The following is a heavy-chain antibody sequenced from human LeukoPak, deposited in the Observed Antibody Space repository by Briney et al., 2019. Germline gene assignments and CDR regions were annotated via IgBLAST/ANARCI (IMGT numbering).Heavy chain of an antibody. CDR3: ARDQSGSYIFDY. D-gene: IGHD1-26*01. J-gene: IGHJ4*02. CDR1: GGSISSGDYY. V-gene: IGHV4-30-4*01. Sequence: SETLSLTCTVSGGSISSGDYYWGWIRQPPGKALEWIGYIYYSGDTYYNPSLKSRVTISVDTSKNQFSLRLYSVTAADTAVYYCARDQSGSYIFDYWGQGTLVTVSS. CDR2: IYYSGDT.